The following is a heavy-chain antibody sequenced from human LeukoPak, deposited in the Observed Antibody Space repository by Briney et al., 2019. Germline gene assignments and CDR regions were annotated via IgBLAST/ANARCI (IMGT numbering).Heavy chain of an antibody. CDR1: GFTFSSYG. CDR2: IWYDGSHK. Sequence: PGGSLRLSCAAPGFTFSSYGMHWVRQAPGKGLEWVAVIWYDGSHKYYADSVKGRFTISRDNSKNTLHLQMNSLRAEDTAVYYCARDLLLWFGELSGDSDYWGQGTLVTVSS. V-gene: IGHV3-33*01. J-gene: IGHJ4*02. CDR3: ARDLLLWFGELSGDSDY. D-gene: IGHD3-10*01.